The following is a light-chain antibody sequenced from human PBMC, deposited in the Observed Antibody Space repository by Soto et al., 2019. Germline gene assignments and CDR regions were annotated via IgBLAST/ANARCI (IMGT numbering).Light chain of an antibody. V-gene: IGKV1-9*01. CDR2: AAS. CDR3: QQLHSYPRT. CDR1: QSISNH. J-gene: IGKJ4*01. Sequence: IQLTQSPSSLSASVEDRVIITCRASQSISNHLNWYQQKPGKAPKLLIYAASTLQSGVPSRFSGSGSGTEFTLTISSLQPEDFATYYCQQLHSYPRTFGGGTKVDIK.